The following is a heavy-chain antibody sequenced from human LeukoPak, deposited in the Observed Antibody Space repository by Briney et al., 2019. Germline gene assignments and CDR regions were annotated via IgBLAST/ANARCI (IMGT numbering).Heavy chain of an antibody. CDR3: ARGAIVVVPAAIGRNAFDI. D-gene: IGHD2-2*01. CDR2: IYYSGST. CDR1: GGSISSGDYY. V-gene: IGHV4-30-4*01. J-gene: IGHJ3*02. Sequence: PSETLSLTCTVSGGSISSGDYYWSWIRQPPGKGLEWIGYIYYSGSTYYNPSLKSRVTISVDTSKNQFSLKLSSVTAADTAVYYCARGAIVVVPAAIGRNAFDIWGQGTMVTVSS.